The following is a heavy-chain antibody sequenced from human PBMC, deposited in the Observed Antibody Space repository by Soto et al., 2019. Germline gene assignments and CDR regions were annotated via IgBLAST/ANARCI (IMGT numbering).Heavy chain of an antibody. V-gene: IGHV4-59*08. CDR3: ARDRGGITVAANPLGEWFDP. D-gene: IGHD6-19*01. CDR1: GVSIANFF. J-gene: IGHJ5*02. CDR2: MSQGGTT. Sequence: SETLSPTCTVSGVSIANFFWSWVRQPPGEGLEWIGHMSQGGTTTYNPSLKGRATISVDTSKNQLSLKLTSVTAADTAMYYCARDRGGITVAANPLGEWFDPWGPGTLVTVSS.